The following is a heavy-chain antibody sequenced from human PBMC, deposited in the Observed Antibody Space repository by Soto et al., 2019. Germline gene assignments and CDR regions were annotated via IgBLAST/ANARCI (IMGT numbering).Heavy chain of an antibody. Sequence: EVQLLESGGGLGQPGGSLRLSCAASGFTFSSYAMSWVRQAPGKGLEWVSAISGSGGSTYYADSVKGRFTISRDNSKNTLYLQMNSLRAEDTAVYYCAKSVTMIVVVSDYWGQGTLVTVSS. J-gene: IGHJ4*02. CDR1: GFTFSSYA. CDR3: AKSVTMIVVVSDY. D-gene: IGHD3-22*01. V-gene: IGHV3-23*01. CDR2: ISGSGGST.